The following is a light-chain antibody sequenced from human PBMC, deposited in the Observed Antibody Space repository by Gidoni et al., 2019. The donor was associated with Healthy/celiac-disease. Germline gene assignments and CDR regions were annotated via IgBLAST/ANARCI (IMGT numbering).Light chain of an antibody. Sequence: DIVLAQSPGTLSLTPGERATLSCRASQSANTYLAWYQQRPGQTPRLLIFDASSRATGIPDRFSGSGCGTDFTLTISRLEPQDFAVYYCQQYASSPLTFGQGTRLEIK. CDR3: QQYASSPLT. J-gene: IGKJ5*01. CDR1: QSANTY. CDR2: DAS. V-gene: IGKV3-20*01.